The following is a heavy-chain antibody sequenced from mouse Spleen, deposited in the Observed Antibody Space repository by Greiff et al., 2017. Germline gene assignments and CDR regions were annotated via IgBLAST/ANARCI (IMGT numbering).Heavy chain of an antibody. V-gene: IGHV14-4*01. CDR1: GFNIKDDY. J-gene: IGHJ2*01. Sequence: VRLQQSGAELVRPGASVKLSCTASGFNIKDDYMHWVKQRPEQGLEWIGWIDPENGDTEYASKFQGKATITADTSSNTAYLQLSSLTSEDTAVYYCTTGVLDYWGQGTTLTVSS. CDR3: TTGVLDY. CDR2: IDPENGDT.